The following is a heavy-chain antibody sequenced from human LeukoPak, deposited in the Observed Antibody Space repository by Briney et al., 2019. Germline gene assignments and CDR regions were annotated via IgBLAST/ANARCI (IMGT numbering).Heavy chain of an antibody. CDR1: GCTFSSYA. CDR2: ISGSGGST. V-gene: IGHV3-64*04. D-gene: IGHD3-22*01. Sequence: PGGSLRLSCSASGCTFSSYAMHWVRQAPGKGLEYVSAISGSGGSTYYADSVKGRFTISRDNSKNTLYLQMNSLRAEDTAVYYCAKDFYYYDSSGYYRHPYYFDYWGQGTLVTVSS. J-gene: IGHJ4*02. CDR3: AKDFYYYDSSGYYRHPYYFDY.